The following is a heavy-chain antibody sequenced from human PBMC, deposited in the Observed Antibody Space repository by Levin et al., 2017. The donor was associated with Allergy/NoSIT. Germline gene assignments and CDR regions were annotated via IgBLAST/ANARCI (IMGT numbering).Heavy chain of an antibody. J-gene: IGHJ3*02. V-gene: IGHV1-69*13. Sequence: GASVKVSCKASGGTFSSYAISWVRQAPGQGLEWMGGIIPIFGTANYAQKFQGRVTITADESTSTAYMELSSLRSEDTAVYYCARDVGYYYDSSGYTWDDAFDIWGQGTMVTVSS. CDR3: ARDVGYYYDSSGYTWDDAFDI. CDR2: IIPIFGTA. D-gene: IGHD3-22*01. CDR1: GGTFSSYA.